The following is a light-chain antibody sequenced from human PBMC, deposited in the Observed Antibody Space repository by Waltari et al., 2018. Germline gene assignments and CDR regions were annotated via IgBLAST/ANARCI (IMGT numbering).Light chain of an antibody. J-gene: IGKJ1*01. CDR3: QQYYTYPRT. Sequence: AIRMTQSPSSLAASTGNRVNITCRASQGISSYLAWYQPKPGKAPKLLMYATSTMQSGVPSRFSGSGSGTDFTLTISCLQSEDFATYYCQQYYTYPRTFGQGTKVET. CDR2: ATS. CDR1: QGISSY. V-gene: IGKV1-8*01.